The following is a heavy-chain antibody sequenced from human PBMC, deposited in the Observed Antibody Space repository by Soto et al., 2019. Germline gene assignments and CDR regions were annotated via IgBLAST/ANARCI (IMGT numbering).Heavy chain of an antibody. CDR2: INPNSGGT. D-gene: IGHD1-26*01. CDR1: GYIFADYY. V-gene: IGHV1-2*06. Sequence: ASVKVSCKASGYIFADYYMHWVRQAPGQELGWMGRINPNSGGTNYAQKFQGRVTMTRDTSISTAYTELSSLRSEDTATYYCARGGSLYWYFDLWGRGTLVTVSS. CDR3: ARGGSLYWYFDL. J-gene: IGHJ2*01.